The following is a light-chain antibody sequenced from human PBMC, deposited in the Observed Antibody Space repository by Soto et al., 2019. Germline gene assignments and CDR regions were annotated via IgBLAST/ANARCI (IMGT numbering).Light chain of an antibody. J-gene: IGLJ1*01. Sequence: VLTQPPSASGTPGQTITISCSGGSSNIGINTVNWYEHLPGTAPRLLIYGNNQRPSGVPDRFSGSKSGTSASLAISGLQSEDESHYYCATWDDSLDVHVFGTGTKVTVL. CDR2: GNN. V-gene: IGLV1-44*01. CDR1: SSNIGINT. CDR3: ATWDDSLDVHV.